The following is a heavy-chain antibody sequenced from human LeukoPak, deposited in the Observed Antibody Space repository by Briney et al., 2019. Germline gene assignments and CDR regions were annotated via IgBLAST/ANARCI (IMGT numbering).Heavy chain of an antibody. CDR1: GFTFNNYP. CDR2: ISHDGANE. CDR3: VRDGEYGAFKY. Sequence: GGSLRLSCIVSGFTFNNYPMHWVRQAPAKGLEWVAVISHDGANEYYADSVNGRFTISRDNSKDTLYLQMNSLRVEDTAFYFCVRDGEYGAFKYWGQGVLVTVSS. J-gene: IGHJ4*02. D-gene: IGHD4/OR15-4a*01. V-gene: IGHV3-30-3*01.